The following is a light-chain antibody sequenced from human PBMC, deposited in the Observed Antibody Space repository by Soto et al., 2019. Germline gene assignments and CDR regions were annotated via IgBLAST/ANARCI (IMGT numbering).Light chain of an antibody. CDR3: QKYDSAPWT. V-gene: IGKV1-27*01. Sequence: DIQMTQSPSSLSASVRDRVTITCRASQGISDYLAWYLQKPGKARKLLIYAASTLQSGVPSRFSGSGSGIDFTLTISSLQPEDVATYYCQKYDSAPWTFGQGTKVEI. J-gene: IGKJ1*01. CDR1: QGISDY. CDR2: AAS.